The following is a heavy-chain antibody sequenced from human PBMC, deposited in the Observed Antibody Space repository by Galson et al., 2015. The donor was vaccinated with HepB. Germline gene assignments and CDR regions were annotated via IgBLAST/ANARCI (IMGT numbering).Heavy chain of an antibody. CDR1: GFTFSRYS. Sequence: SLRLSCAASGFTFSRYSMNWVRQAPGKGLEWVSSISGSSDYIFYADSVKGRFTISRDNARTSLYLQMNSLRAEDTAFYYCARLGRGPEQLYSSEDVWGKGTTVTVSS. J-gene: IGHJ6*04. CDR2: ISGSSDYI. V-gene: IGHV3-21*01. D-gene: IGHD6-25*01. CDR3: ARLGRGPEQLYSSEDV.